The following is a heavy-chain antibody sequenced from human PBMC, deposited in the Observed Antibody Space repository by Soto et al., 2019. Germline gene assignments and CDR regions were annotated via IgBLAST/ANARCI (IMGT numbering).Heavy chain of an antibody. D-gene: IGHD3-10*01. Sequence: EVQLVESGGGLVQPGGSLRLSCAASGFTFSSYAMHWVRQAPGKGLEYVSAISSNGGSTYYANSVKGRFTISRDNSKNTLYLQMGSLRAEDMAVYYWARGEGYSMVRGHYYFDYWGQGTLVTVSS. CDR1: GFTFSSYA. J-gene: IGHJ4*02. V-gene: IGHV3-64*01. CDR2: ISSNGGST. CDR3: ARGEGYSMVRGHYYFDY.